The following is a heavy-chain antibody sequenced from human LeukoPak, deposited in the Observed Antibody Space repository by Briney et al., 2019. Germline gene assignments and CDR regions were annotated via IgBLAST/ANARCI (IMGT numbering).Heavy chain of an antibody. CDR2: ISSSGSTI. D-gene: IGHD1-1*01. V-gene: IGHV3-48*03. J-gene: IGHJ5*02. CDR1: GFTFSSYE. CDR3: ARDRGEETGTTSPASGFDP. Sequence: QAGGSLRLSCAASGFTFSSYERNWVRQAPGKGLEWVSYISSSGSTIYYAGSVKGRFTISRDNAKNSLYLQMNSLRAEDTAVYYCARDRGEETGTTSPASGFDPWGQGTLVTVSS.